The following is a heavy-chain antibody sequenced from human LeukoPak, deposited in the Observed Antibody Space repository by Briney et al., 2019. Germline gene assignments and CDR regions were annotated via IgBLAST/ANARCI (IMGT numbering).Heavy chain of an antibody. CDR1: GGPISGYY. D-gene: IGHD5-18*01. CDR2: GSYSGST. V-gene: IGHV4-59*01. J-gene: IGHJ4*02. CDR3: ARWGGNSYGYYFDY. Sequence: SETLSLTCTVSGGPISGYYWSWIRQPPGKGLEWIGYGSYSGSTNYNPSLKSRVAISVDISKSQFSLKVTSVTAADTAVYYCARWGGNSYGYYFDYWGQGALVTVSS.